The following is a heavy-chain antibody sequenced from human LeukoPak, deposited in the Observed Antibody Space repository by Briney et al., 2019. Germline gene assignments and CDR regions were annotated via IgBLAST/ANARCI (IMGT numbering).Heavy chain of an antibody. J-gene: IGHJ6*02. V-gene: IGHV3-21*01. CDR2: ISSSSSLI. CDR3: VRDYYYSMDV. CDR1: GFTFSSSD. Sequence: NPGGSLRLSCAASGFTFSSSDMDWVRQAPGKGLEWVASISSSSSLIYYTDSVKGRFTISRDNAKNTLYLQMNSLRAEDTAVYYCVRDYYYSMDVWGQGTTVTVSS.